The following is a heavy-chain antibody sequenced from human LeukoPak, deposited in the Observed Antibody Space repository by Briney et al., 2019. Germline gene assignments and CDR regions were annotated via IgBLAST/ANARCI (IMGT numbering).Heavy chain of an antibody. J-gene: IGHJ4*02. Sequence: ASVKVSCKASGYTFTSYGISWVRQAPGQGLEWMGWISAYNGNTNYAQKPQGRVTMTTDTSTSTAYMELRSLRSDDTAVYYCARDGSLYCSGGSCYFDYWGQGTLVTVSS. D-gene: IGHD2-15*01. CDR2: ISAYNGNT. CDR3: ARDGSLYCSGGSCYFDY. V-gene: IGHV1-18*01. CDR1: GYTFTSYG.